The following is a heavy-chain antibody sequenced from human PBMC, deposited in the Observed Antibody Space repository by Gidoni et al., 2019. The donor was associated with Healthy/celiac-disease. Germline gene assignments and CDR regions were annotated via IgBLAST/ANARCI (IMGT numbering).Heavy chain of an antibody. CDR1: GGPISSSRYY. CDR2: IYYSGST. D-gene: IGHD3-3*01. Sequence: QLQLQESGPGLVKPSETLSLTCTVPGGPISSSRYYWGWIRQPPGKGLEGSGSIYYSGSTYYNPSLKSRVTISVDTSKNQFSLKLSSVTAADTAVYYCARRATIFGVVKRHLYYFDYWGQGTLVTVSS. CDR3: ARRATIFGVVKRHLYYFDY. J-gene: IGHJ4*02. V-gene: IGHV4-39*01.